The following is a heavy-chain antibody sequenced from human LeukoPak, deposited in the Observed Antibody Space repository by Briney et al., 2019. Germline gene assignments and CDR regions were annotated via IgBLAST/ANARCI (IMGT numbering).Heavy chain of an antibody. Sequence: PGGSLRLSSAASGFTLRSYAMSWVRQAPGQGLEWVSGISGSGVSTYYADSVKGRFTISRDNSKDTLYLQMNSLRAEDTALYYCAKDSSYTVYDAFDIWGQGTMVTVSS. CDR2: ISGSGVST. V-gene: IGHV3-23*01. J-gene: IGHJ3*02. CDR1: GFTLRSYA. CDR3: AKDSSYTVYDAFDI. D-gene: IGHD4-17*01.